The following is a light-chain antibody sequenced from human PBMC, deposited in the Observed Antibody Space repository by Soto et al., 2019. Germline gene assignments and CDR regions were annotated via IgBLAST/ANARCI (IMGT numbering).Light chain of an antibody. CDR3: QQYNNWPPIT. CDR2: DAS. Sequence: EIVMTQSPATLSVSPGERATLSCRASQSVSSNLAWYQHKPGQAPRLLIYDASTRATGVPARLSGSGSGTEFTLTISGLQSEDFAVYYCQQYNNWPPITFGQGTRLEIK. J-gene: IGKJ5*01. CDR1: QSVSSN. V-gene: IGKV3D-15*01.